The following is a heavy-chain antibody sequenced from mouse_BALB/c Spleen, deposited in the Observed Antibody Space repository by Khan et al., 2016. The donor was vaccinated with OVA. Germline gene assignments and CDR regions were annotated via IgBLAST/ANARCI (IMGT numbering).Heavy chain of an antibody. CDR1: GYTFADYG. CDR3: TRDGISEFAY. J-gene: IGHJ3*01. D-gene: IGHD2-3*01. Sequence: VQLQQSGPEPVRPGASVKISCKGSGYTFADYGMHWVRQSHAKSLEWIGVISTYYGNIKYNQKFEGRATLTVDKSSSTAYMELARLTSEDSAVYFCTRDGISEFAYWGQGTLVTVSA. V-gene: IGHV1S137*01. CDR2: ISTYYGNI.